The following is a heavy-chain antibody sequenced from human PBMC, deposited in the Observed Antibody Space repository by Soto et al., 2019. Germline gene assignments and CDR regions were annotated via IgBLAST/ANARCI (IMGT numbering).Heavy chain of an antibody. CDR1: GGSISSGGYY. J-gene: IGHJ3*02. CDR3: ARDTTYYGDYDDAFDI. Sequence: SETLSLTCTVSGGSISSGGYYWSWIRQHPGKGLEWIGYIYYSGSTYYNPSLKSRVTISVDTSKNQFSLKLSSVTAADTAVYYCARDTTYYGDYDDAFDIWGQGTMVTVSS. CDR2: IYYSGST. D-gene: IGHD4-17*01. V-gene: IGHV4-31*03.